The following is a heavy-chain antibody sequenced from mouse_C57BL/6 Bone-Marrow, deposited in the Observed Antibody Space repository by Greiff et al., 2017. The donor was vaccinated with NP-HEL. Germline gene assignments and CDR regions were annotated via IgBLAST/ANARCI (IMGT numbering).Heavy chain of an antibody. CDR2: INPNNGGT. J-gene: IGHJ3*01. CDR3: ARGITGAY. V-gene: IGHV1-26*01. CDR1: GYTFTDYY. D-gene: IGHD1-1*01. Sequence: VQLQQSGPELVKPGASVKISCKASGYTFTDYYMNWVKQSHGKSLEWIGDINPNNGGTNYNQKFKGKATLTVDKSSSTAYMELRSLTSEDSAVYYCARGITGAYWGQGTLVTVSA.